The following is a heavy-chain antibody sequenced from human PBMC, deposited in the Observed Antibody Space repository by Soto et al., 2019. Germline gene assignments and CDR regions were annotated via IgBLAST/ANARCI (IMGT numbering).Heavy chain of an antibody. Sequence: QVQLQESGPGLVKPSQTLSLTCTVSGGSISRGSYYWIWIRPHPGKGLEWIGSTYHSGSTYYNPSLQSRVIISLDTSKNKFSLNLSSVTAADTAVYYCACGGYSGNYYFDYWGQGTLVTVSS. CDR1: GGSISRGSYY. D-gene: IGHD5-12*01. J-gene: IGHJ4*02. V-gene: IGHV4-31*03. CDR2: TYHSGST. CDR3: ACGGYSGNYYFDY.